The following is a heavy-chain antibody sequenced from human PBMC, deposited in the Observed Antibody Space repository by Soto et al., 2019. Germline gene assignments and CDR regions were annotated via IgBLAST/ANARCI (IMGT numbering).Heavy chain of an antibody. V-gene: IGHV2-5*02. J-gene: IGHJ4*02. CDR3: AHRVLRTVFGLVTTTAIYFDF. CDR2: IYWDDDK. CDR1: GFSLTTSGVG. Sequence: QITLNESGPTVVRPTETLTLTCRFSGFSLTTSGVGVGWIRQSPGKAPECLALIYWDDDKRYSASLKSRLTITKDTSKNHVVLTVSDLDPTDTATYYCAHRVLRTVFGLVTTTAIYFDFWGQGPPVAVSS. D-gene: IGHD3-3*01.